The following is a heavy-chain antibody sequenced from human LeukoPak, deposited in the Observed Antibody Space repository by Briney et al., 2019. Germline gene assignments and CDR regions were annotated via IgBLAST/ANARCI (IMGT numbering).Heavy chain of an antibody. J-gene: IGHJ6*02. CDR1: GGSISSSSYY. D-gene: IGHD6-6*01. CDR2: IDYSGST. CDR3: ARSDSSSSLFLGSYYGMDV. Sequence: SETLTLTCTVSGGSISSSSYYWVWLRQPPGKGLEWIGTIDYSGSTYYNPSLKSRVTMSVDTSKNQFSLNVNSVTAADTAVYYCARSDSSSSLFLGSYYGMDVWGQGTTVTVCS. V-gene: IGHV4-39*01.